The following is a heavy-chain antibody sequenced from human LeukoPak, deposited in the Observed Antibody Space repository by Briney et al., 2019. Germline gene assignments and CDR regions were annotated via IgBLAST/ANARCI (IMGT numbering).Heavy chain of an antibody. CDR1: GGSISSGSYY. Sequence: SETLSLTCTVSGGSISSGSYYWSWIRQPAGKGLEWIGRIYTSGSTNYNPSLKSRVTISVDTSKNQFSLKLSSVTAADTAVYYCARDRETIMGVVVPAAVWGQGTLVTVSS. CDR2: IYTSGST. CDR3: ARDRETIMGVVVPAAV. D-gene: IGHD2-2*01. V-gene: IGHV4-61*02. J-gene: IGHJ4*02.